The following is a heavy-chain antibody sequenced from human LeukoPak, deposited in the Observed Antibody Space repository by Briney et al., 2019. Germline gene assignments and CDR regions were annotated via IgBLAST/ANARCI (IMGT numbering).Heavy chain of an antibody. CDR1: GGTLSSYA. J-gene: IGHJ4*02. Sequence: SVKVSCKASGGTLSSYAISWVRQAPRQGLEWMGGVFPFFGTANYAQKFQGRVTITADESTSTAYMELSSLRSEDTAVYYCARASRPPLYSSGWYSFEDYWGQGTLVTVSS. CDR3: ARASRPPLYSSGWYSFEDY. D-gene: IGHD6-19*01. V-gene: IGHV1-69*13. CDR2: VFPFFGTA.